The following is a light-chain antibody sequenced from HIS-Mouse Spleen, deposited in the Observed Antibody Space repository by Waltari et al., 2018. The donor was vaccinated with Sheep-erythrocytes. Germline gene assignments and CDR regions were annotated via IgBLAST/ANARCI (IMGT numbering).Light chain of an antibody. Sequence: SYELTQPPSVSVSPGQTARITCSGDALPKQYAYWYQQKSGKAPGLVLYEDSKRPSGIPERFSGSSSGTMATLTISGAQVEDEADYYCYSTDSSGNHSNWVFGGGTKLTVL. CDR2: EDS. CDR1: ALPKQY. J-gene: IGLJ3*02. CDR3: YSTDSSGNHSNWV. V-gene: IGLV3-10*01.